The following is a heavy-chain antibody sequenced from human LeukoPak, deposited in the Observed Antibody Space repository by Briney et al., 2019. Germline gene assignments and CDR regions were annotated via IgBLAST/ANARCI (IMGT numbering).Heavy chain of an antibody. CDR1: GYIFDDYD. CDR3: ARGKEMATIIIDY. Sequence: ASVKVSCKTSGYIFDDYDINWVRQATGQGLEWMGWMNPYSGGTGYAQNFQGRVTMTRDTSISTAYMELSSLRSEDTAVYYCARGKEMATIIIDYWGQGTLVTVSS. D-gene: IGHD5-24*01. V-gene: IGHV1-8*01. J-gene: IGHJ4*02. CDR2: MNPYSGGT.